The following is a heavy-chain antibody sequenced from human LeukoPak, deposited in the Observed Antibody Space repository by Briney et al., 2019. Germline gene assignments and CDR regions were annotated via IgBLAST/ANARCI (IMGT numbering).Heavy chain of an antibody. Sequence: PGGSLRLSCAASGFTVSSNYMSWVRQAPGKGLEWVAVISYDGGNKYYADSVKGRFTISRDTSKNTLFLQMNSPRAEDTAVYFCWRANHTTGTNVGYWGQGTLVTVSS. CDR1: GFTVSSNY. V-gene: IGHV3-30-3*01. CDR2: ISYDGGNK. J-gene: IGHJ4*02. CDR3: WRANHTTGTNVGY. D-gene: IGHD4-17*01.